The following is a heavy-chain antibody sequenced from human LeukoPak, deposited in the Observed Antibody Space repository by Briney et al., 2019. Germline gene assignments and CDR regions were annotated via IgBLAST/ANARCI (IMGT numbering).Heavy chain of an antibody. Sequence: VASVKVSCKASGYTFTSYGISWVRQAPGQGLEWMGWISAYNGNTNYAQKLQGRVTMTTDTSTSTAYMELRSLRSDDTAVYYCARYQPTILGYCSGGSCYFDYWGQGTLVTVPS. CDR1: GYTFTSYG. CDR3: ARYQPTILGYCSGGSCYFDY. J-gene: IGHJ4*02. D-gene: IGHD2-15*01. CDR2: ISAYNGNT. V-gene: IGHV1-18*01.